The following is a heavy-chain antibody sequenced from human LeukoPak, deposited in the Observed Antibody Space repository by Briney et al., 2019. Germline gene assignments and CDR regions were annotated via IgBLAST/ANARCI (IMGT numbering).Heavy chain of an antibody. Sequence: NHSQTLSLTCAISGDSVSSNSAAWNWIRQSPSRGLEWLGRTYYRSKWYNDYAVSVKSRITINPDTSKNQFSLKLSSVTAADTAVYYCARSPYVWGSHRNNYFDYWGQGTLVTVSS. D-gene: IGHD3-16*02. CDR1: GDSVSSNSAA. CDR3: ARSPYVWGSHRNNYFDY. V-gene: IGHV6-1*01. J-gene: IGHJ4*02. CDR2: TYYRSKWYN.